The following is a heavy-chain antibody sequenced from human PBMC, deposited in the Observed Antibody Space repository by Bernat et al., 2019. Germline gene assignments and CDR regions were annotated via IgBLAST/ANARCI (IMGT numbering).Heavy chain of an antibody. CDR3: TRDEGCGYSLDY. Sequence: EVQLVESGGGLVKPGGSLKLSCAVSGFTFSGSAMHWVRQASGKGLEWVCRIRSKTNSYETAYGASVKGRFTISRDDSKNTPYLQMNSLKAEDTAVYYCTRDEGCGYSLDYRGQGTLVTVSS. J-gene: IGHJ4*02. D-gene: IGHD4-23*01. CDR1: GFTFSGSA. V-gene: IGHV3-73*02. CDR2: IRSKTNSYET.